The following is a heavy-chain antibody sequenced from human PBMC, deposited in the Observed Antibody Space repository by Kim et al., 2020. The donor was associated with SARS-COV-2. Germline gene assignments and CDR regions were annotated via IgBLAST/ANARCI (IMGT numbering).Heavy chain of an antibody. J-gene: IGHJ5*02. CDR2: INTNTGNP. Sequence: ASVKVSCKASGYTFTSYAMNWVRQAPGQGLEWMGWINTNTGNPTYAQGFTGRFVFSLDTSVSTAYLQICSLKAEDTAVYYCARGVRIRYCSSTSCPRRWFDPWGQGTLVTVSS. D-gene: IGHD2-2*01. CDR1: GYTFTSYA. V-gene: IGHV7-4-1*01. CDR3: ARGVRIRYCSSTSCPRRWFDP.